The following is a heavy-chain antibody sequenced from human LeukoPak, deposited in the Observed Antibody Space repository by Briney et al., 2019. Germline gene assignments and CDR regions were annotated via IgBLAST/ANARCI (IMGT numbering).Heavy chain of an antibody. D-gene: IGHD3-10*01. CDR2: IYPGDSDT. Sequence: GESLKISCKGSGYSFTSYWIGWVRQMPGKGLEWMGIIYPGDSDTRYSPSFQGQVTISADKSISTVYLQWSSLKASDTAMYYCASTRLNDYYGSGSYYNDAFDIWGQGTMVTVSS. J-gene: IGHJ3*02. V-gene: IGHV5-51*01. CDR3: ASTRLNDYYGSGSYYNDAFDI. CDR1: GYSFTSYW.